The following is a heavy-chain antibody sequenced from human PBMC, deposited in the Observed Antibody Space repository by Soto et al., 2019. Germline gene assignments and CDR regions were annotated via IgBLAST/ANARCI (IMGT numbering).Heavy chain of an antibody. CDR1: GFNFSTYW. CDR3: TRDGGGRYYGGFDN. J-gene: IGHJ4*02. Sequence: EVRLVESGGDLVQPGGSLRLSCATSGFNFSTYWLHWVRQVPGKGVVWVSRINSDETITDYADSVKGRFTISRDNAKKTLYLDMNSLRADDTAVYYCTRDGGGRYYGGFDNWGQGTLVTVSS. CDR2: INSDETIT. D-gene: IGHD1-26*01. V-gene: IGHV3-74*01.